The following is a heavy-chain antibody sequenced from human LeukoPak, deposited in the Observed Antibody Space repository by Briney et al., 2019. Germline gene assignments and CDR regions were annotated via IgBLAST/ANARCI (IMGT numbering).Heavy chain of an antibody. V-gene: IGHV3-9*01. J-gene: IGHJ4*02. D-gene: IGHD4-23*01. Sequence: GGSLRLSCAASGFTFDDYGIHWVRQAPGKGLEWVSGISWNSGSNDYADSVKGRFTISRDNAKNSLYLQMNSLRAEDTAFYYCAKAEGFFGGYYDHWGQGTLVTVSS. CDR3: AKAEGFFGGYYDH. CDR1: GFTFDDYG. CDR2: ISWNSGSN.